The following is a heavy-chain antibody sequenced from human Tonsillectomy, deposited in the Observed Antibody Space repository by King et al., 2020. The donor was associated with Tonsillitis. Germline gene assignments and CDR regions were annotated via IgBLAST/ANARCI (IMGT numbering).Heavy chain of an antibody. Sequence: QLVQSGRGLVQPGGSLRLSCAASGFIFSSYWMSWVRQAPGKGLEWVANIRQDGIEKYYVDSVKGRFTISRDNAKNSLYLQMNSLRAEDTAVYFCARAWGGTVETTTLLKLDYWGQGILVTVSS. V-gene: IGHV3-7*01. CDR1: GFIFSSYW. CDR2: IRQDGIEK. J-gene: IGHJ4*02. CDR3: ARAWGGTVETTTLLKLDY. D-gene: IGHD4-23*01.